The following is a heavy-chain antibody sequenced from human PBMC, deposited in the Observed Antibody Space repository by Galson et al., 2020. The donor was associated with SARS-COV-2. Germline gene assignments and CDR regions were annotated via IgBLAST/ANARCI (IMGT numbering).Heavy chain of an antibody. D-gene: IGHD3-10*01. CDR1: GGSINIYY. Sequence: ASETLSLTCTVSGGSINIYYWSWIRQSPETGLEWIGYLYYGGKTNYNPSLESRVTISVDTSKNQFSLKLSSVTAADTALYYCARLPVVRGVDYWGQGTLVTVSS. V-gene: IGHV4-59*01. CDR2: LYYGGKT. CDR3: ARLPVVRGVDY. J-gene: IGHJ4*02.